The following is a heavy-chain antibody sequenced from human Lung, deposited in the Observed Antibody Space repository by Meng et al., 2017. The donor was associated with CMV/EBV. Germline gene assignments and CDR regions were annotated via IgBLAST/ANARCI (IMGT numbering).Heavy chain of an antibody. CDR3: ARGYYDSSGSSNTFDI. V-gene: IGHV4-59*01. Sequence: GSLRLXXTVSGASISTSYWSWIRQPPGKGPEWIGYIYYTGSTNYNPSLKSRVTISLDTSKNQFSLKLSSVTAADTAVYYCARGYYDSSGSSNTFDIWGQGTXVTVSS. D-gene: IGHD3-22*01. J-gene: IGHJ3*02. CDR1: GASISTSY. CDR2: IYYTGST.